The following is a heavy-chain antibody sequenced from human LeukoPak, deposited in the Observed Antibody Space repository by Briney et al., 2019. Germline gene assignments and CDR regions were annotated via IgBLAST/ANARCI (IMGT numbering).Heavy chain of an antibody. CDR3: ARGNYCSGGSCFAYYFDY. CDR1: GFTFSSYS. D-gene: IGHD2-15*01. J-gene: IGHJ4*02. Sequence: GGSLRLSCAASGFTFSSYSMNWVRQAPGKGLEWVSSISSSSSYIYYADSVKGRFTISRDNAKNSLYLQMNSLRAEDTAMYYCARGNYCSGGSCFAYYFDYWGQGTLVTVSS. CDR2: ISSSSSYI. V-gene: IGHV3-21*01.